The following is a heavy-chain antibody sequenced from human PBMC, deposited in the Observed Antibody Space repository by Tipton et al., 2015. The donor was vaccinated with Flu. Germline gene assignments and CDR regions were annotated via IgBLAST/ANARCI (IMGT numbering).Heavy chain of an antibody. J-gene: IGHJ3*02. V-gene: IGHV4-59*01. Sequence: TLSLTCIVSGDYISDYYWNWIRQSPGGELEWLGYIHHTGKTNQNPSLKSRLTVSVDTSRNQFSLTLNSVTAADTAAYFCARGNWGGAFDTWGQGTMVTVSS. CDR2: IHHTGKT. CDR3: ARGNWGGAFDT. D-gene: IGHD7-27*01. CDR1: GDYISDYY.